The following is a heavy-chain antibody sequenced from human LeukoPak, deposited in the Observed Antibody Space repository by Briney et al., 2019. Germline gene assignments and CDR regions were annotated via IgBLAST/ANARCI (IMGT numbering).Heavy chain of an antibody. D-gene: IGHD3-16*01. V-gene: IGHV3-23*01. CDR2: ITGSGVTT. Sequence: GGSLRLSCAASGFTFSNYGMNWVRQAPGKGLEWVSGITGSGVTTYYADSVKGRFTISRDNAKNSLYLQMNSLRAEDTALYYCARGDYFDYWGQGTLVTVSS. CDR3: ARGDYFDY. CDR1: GFTFSNYG. J-gene: IGHJ4*02.